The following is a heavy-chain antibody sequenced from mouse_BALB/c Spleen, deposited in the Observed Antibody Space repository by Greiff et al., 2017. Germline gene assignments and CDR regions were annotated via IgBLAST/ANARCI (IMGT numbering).Heavy chain of an antibody. V-gene: IGHV2-2*02. CDR1: GFSLTSYG. CDR3: ARNPSDYDCFDY. Sequence: VQLQQSGPGLVQPSQSLSISCTASGFSLTSYGVHWVRQSPGQGLEWLGVIWSDGSTDYNAAFISRLSISKDNSKSQVYFKMNSLQANDTAIYYCARNPSDYDCFDYWGQGTTLTVSS. J-gene: IGHJ2*01. D-gene: IGHD2-4*01. CDR2: IWSDGST.